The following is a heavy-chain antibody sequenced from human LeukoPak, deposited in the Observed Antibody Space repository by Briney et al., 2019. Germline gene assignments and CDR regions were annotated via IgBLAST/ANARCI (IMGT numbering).Heavy chain of an antibody. J-gene: IGHJ5*02. CDR1: GYTFTGYY. V-gene: IGHV1-2*02. D-gene: IGHD4/OR15-4a*01. CDR3: ARTMANLFDP. CDR2: INPNSGDT. Sequence: ASVKVSCKAPGYTFTGYYMHWGRQAPGQGLEWMGWINPNSGDTKYAQKFQGRVTMTSDTSISTAYMELSRLRSDDTAVYYCARTMANLFDPWGQGTLVTVSS.